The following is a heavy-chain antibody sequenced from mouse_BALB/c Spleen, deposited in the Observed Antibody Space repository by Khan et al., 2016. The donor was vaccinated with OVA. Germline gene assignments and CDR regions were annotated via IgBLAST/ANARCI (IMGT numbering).Heavy chain of an antibody. J-gene: IGHJ3*01. D-gene: IGHD2-12*01. CDR1: GYTFSNHH. CDR2: INPYNDYT. CDR3: ARAWAIRRNAWFSY. Sequence: VQLQQSGAELVRPGASVKISCKAFGYTFSNHHINWVKQRPGQGLDWIGYINPYNDYTNYNQKFKGKATLTVDKSSSTAYMELSSLTSEDSAVYDCARAWAIRRNAWFSYWGQGTLVTVSA. V-gene: IGHV1S45*01.